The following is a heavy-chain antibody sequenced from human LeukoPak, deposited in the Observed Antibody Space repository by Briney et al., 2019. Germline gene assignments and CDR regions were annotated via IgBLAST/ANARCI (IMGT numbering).Heavy chain of an antibody. CDR2: ISSSSSYI. V-gene: IGHV3-21*01. J-gene: IGHJ3*02. Sequence: GGSLRLSCAASGFTFSSYSMNWVRQAPGKGLEWVSSISSSSSYIYYADSVKGRFTISRDNAKNSLYLQMNSLRAEDTAVYYCAREVIVVVPAAIDAFDIWGQGTMVTVSS. CDR3: AREVIVVVPAAIDAFDI. CDR1: GFTFSSYS. D-gene: IGHD2-2*01.